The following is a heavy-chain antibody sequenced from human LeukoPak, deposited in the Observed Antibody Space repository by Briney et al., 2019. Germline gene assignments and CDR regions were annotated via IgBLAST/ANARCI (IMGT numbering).Heavy chain of an antibody. CDR3: ARAAFDSIGYYLFDY. D-gene: IGHD3-22*01. Sequence: GGSLILSCAASGFSFSSYGMHWVRQAPGKGLEWVAVIWYGGTNDYYADSVKGRFTISRDNSRNTLYLQMNSLRTEDTAVYSCARAAFDSIGYYLFDYWGQGTLVTVSS. CDR1: GFSFSSYG. V-gene: IGHV3-33*01. CDR2: IWYGGTND. J-gene: IGHJ4*02.